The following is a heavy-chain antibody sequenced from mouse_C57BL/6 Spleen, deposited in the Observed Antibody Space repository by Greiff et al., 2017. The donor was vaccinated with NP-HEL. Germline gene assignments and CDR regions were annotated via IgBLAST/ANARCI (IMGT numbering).Heavy chain of an antibody. J-gene: IGHJ4*01. CDR2: ISYDGSN. D-gene: IGHD1-1*02. V-gene: IGHV3-6*01. CDR1: GYSITSGYY. CDR3: ARVYMGAMDY. Sequence: EVKLQESGPGLVKPSQSLSLTCSVTGYSITSGYYWNWIRQFPGNKLEWMGYISYDGSNNYNPSLKNRISITRDTSKNQFFLKLNSVTTEDTATYYCARVYMGAMDYWGQGTSVTVSS.